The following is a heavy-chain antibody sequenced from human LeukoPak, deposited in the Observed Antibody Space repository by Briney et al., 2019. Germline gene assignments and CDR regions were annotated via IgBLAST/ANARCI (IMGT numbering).Heavy chain of an antibody. V-gene: IGHV4-61*05. CDR1: GGSISSSSYY. CDR2: IYYSGST. J-gene: IGHJ4*02. CDR3: AGTLRSHDY. D-gene: IGHD4-17*01. Sequence: SEALSLTCTVSGGSISSSSYYWSWIRQPPGKGLEWIGYIYYSGSTNYNPSLKSRVTISVDTSKNQFSLKLSSVTAADTAVYYCAGTLRSHDYWGQGTLATVSS.